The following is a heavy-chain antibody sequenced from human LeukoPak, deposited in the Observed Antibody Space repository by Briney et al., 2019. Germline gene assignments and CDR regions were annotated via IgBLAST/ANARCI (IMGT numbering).Heavy chain of an antibody. CDR2: IYTSGTT. CDR3: ARENGSGSRGLDF. CDR1: ACTISNYF. V-gene: IGHV4-4*07. J-gene: IGHJ4*02. D-gene: IGHD3-10*01. Sequence: SDTLSLTCTVSACTISNYFWSWIRQPAGQGLEWIGRIYTSGTTNYSPYLKSRVTMSVDTSTNQFSLKLTSVTAADTAVYYCARENGSGSRGLDFWGQGTLVTVSP.